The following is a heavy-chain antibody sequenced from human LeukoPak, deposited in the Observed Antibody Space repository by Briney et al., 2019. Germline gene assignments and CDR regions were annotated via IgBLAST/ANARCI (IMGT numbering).Heavy chain of an antibody. CDR1: GGSFSGYY. Sequence: PSETLSLTCTVYGGSFSGYYWSWIRQPPGKGLEWIGEINHSGSTNYNPSLKSRVTISVDTSKNQFSLKLSSVTAADTAVYYCASTSPWGSYRFFHYWGQGTLVTVSS. V-gene: IGHV4-34*01. CDR2: INHSGST. J-gene: IGHJ4*02. CDR3: ASTSPWGSYRFFHY. D-gene: IGHD3-16*02.